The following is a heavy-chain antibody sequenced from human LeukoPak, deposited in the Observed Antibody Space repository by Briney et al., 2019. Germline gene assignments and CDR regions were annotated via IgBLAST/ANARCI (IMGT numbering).Heavy chain of an antibody. J-gene: IGHJ4*02. D-gene: IGHD3-10*01. CDR1: GGSISSSYYY. CDR3: ARLSITMVRGVLDY. V-gene: IGHV4-39*01. Sequence: SETLSLTCTVSGGSISSSYYYWGWIRQPPGKGLEWIGSIYYSGSTYYNPSLKSRVTISVDTSKNQFSLKLSSVTAADTAVYYCARLSITMVRGVLDYWSQGTLVTVSS. CDR2: IYYSGST.